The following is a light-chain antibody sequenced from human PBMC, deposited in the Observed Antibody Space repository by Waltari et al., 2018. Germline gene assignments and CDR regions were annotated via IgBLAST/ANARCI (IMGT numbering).Light chain of an antibody. J-gene: IGLJ2*01. CDR2: DVS. Sequence: QSALTQPASVSGSPGQSLTISCTGTSSDVGGYNSVSWYQQHPGKAPKHMIYDVSKRPSGVSNRFSGSKSVNTASLTISGLQDEDEADYYCSSYTSSSTLVFGGGTKLTVL. V-gene: IGLV2-14*01. CDR1: SSDVGGYNS. CDR3: SSYTSSSTLV.